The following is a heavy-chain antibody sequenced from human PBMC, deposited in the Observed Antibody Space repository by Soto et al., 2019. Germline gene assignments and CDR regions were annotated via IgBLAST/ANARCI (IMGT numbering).Heavy chain of an antibody. V-gene: IGHV4-4*08. CDR2: VSSTGST. J-gene: IGHJ4*02. CDR1: GASITQYY. CDR3: AKDPDIHIVTCPDY. Sequence: SETLSLTCTVSGASITQYYWNWIRQSPGKGLEWIVSVSSTGSTVYNPSLTSRVTVSLDTSKNQFSLKLSSVTAEDTAVYYCAKDPDIHIVTCPDYWGQGTLVTVSS. D-gene: IGHD5-12*01.